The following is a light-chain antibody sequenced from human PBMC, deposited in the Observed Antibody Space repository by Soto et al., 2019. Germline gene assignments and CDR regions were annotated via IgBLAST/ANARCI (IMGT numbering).Light chain of an antibody. CDR2: DVS. Sequence: QFALTQPASVSGSPGQSITISCTGTSSDVGGYNFVSWYQQHPGKAPKLMIYDVSDRPSGISSRFSGSKSGNTASLTISGLQAEDEADYYCSSYTSSSTRVVFGGGTKLTVL. CDR3: SSYTSSSTRVV. CDR1: SSDVGGYNF. V-gene: IGLV2-14*01. J-gene: IGLJ2*01.